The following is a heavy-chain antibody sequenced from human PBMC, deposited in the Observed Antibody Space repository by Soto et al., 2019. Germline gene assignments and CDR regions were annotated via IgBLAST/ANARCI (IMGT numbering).Heavy chain of an antibody. CDR1: GFTFDTYG. J-gene: IGHJ5*02. Sequence: QVQLVESGGGVVQPGRSLSLSCAASGFTFDTYGMHWVRQAPGKGLEWLAVTSWDEGSKYYADSVKGRFTISRDNSKNTLYLQMDSLRPEDTAIYSGAREGTGGDYWGDHWGQGTLVTVSS. D-gene: IGHD3-3*01. CDR3: AREGTGGDYWGDH. V-gene: IGHV3-30*03. CDR2: TSWDEGSK.